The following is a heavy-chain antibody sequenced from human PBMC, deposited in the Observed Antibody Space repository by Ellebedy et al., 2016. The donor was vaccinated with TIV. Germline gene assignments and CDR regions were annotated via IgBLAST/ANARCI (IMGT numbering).Heavy chain of an antibody. J-gene: IGHJ4*02. Sequence: GESLKISXAASGFTFSSYAMSWVRQAPGKGLEWVSSISSSSSYIYYADSVKGRFTISRDNAKNSLYLQMNSLRAEDTAVYYCASSPYGSTFDYWGQGTLVTVSS. CDR2: ISSSSSYI. D-gene: IGHD3-10*01. CDR3: ASSPYGSTFDY. V-gene: IGHV3-21*01. CDR1: GFTFSSYA.